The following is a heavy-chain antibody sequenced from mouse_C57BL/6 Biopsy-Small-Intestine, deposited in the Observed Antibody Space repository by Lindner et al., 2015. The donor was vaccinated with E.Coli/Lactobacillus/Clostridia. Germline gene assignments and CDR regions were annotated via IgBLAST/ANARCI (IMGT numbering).Heavy chain of an antibody. CDR2: ISPYNGNT. V-gene: IGHV1-79*01. D-gene: IGHD3-2*02. CDR1: GYTFSNNYN. J-gene: IGHJ4*01. CDR3: ARSATLAQDVFMIMIGGVVAFDY. Sequence: SVKVSCKASGYTFSNNYNISWIRQAPGQGHEWLGWISPYNGNTDYAQKVRGRVTMTTDTSTSTVYMELRSLRSDDTAVYYCARSATLAQDVFMIMIGGVVAFDYWGQGTLVTVSS.